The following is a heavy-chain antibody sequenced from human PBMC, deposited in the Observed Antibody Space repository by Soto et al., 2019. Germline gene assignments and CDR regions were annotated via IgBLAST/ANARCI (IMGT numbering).Heavy chain of an antibody. CDR2: IYYGGSI. Sequence: SETLSLACAVSGGSIRSGYGTWARQPPGKGLEWIGYIYYGGSINYHPSLKSRVIISVDTAKNQFSLRLSSVSAADTAVYYCTGAYYDVSGYSLDPWGQGTSVTVSS. CDR3: TGAYYDVSGYSLDP. D-gene: IGHD3-22*01. J-gene: IGHJ5*02. CDR1: GGSIRSGY. V-gene: IGHV4-59*01.